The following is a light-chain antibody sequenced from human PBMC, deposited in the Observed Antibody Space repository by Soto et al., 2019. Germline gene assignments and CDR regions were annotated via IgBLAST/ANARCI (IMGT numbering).Light chain of an antibody. CDR3: QQYYPTSMYI. J-gene: IGKJ2*01. CDR1: QSVLSTSNNRKY. V-gene: IGKV4-1*01. CDR2: WAS. Sequence: DIVMTQSPDSLAVSLGERATINCKSSQSVLSTSNNRKYLGWYQQKPGQPPKLLIYWASTRESGVSDRFTASGSGTDFSLTISSLQPDDVAVYYCQQYYPTSMYIFGQGTRLEIK.